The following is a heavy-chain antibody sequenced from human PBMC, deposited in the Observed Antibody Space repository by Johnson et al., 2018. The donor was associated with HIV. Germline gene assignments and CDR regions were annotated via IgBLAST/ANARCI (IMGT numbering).Heavy chain of an antibody. Sequence: VQLVESGGGLVQPGGSLRLSCEASGFTFSSYWMSWVRQAPGKGLEWVANIKQDGSEKFYVDSVKGRFTISRDNAKNSLFLQMNSLRAEDMAVYYCATRDPTYRPGVFDIWGQGTMVTVSS. CDR2: IKQDGSEK. D-gene: IGHD2-2*02. V-gene: IGHV3-7*01. CDR3: ATRDPTYRPGVFDI. CDR1: GFTFSSYW. J-gene: IGHJ3*02.